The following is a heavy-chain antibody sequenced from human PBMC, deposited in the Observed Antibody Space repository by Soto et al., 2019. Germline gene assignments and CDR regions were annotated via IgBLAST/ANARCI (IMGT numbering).Heavy chain of an antibody. V-gene: IGHV4-34*01. CDR1: GGSFSGYY. CDR3: ARAPYPHSSSGDYFDS. J-gene: IGHJ4*02. D-gene: IGHD6-6*01. Sequence: SETLSLTCAVYGGSFSGYYWSWIRQSPSLKSRVTMSVDTSKNQFSLKLSSVTAADTAVYYCARAPYPHSSSGDYFDSWGLGTLVS.